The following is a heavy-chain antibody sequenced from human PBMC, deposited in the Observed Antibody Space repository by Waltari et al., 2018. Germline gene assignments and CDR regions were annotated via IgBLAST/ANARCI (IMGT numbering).Heavy chain of an antibody. V-gene: IGHV4-34*01. J-gene: IGHJ5*02. Sequence: QVQLQQWGAGLLKPSETLSLTCAVYGGSFSGYYWSWIRQPPGRGLEWIGEINHSGSTNYNPSRTGRVTMSVDTAKNQLSLKLSSVTAAETAVYYCARGPRGYRGPNWFDPWGQGTLVTVSS. D-gene: IGHD3-10*01. CDR1: GGSFSGYY. CDR2: INHSGST. CDR3: ARGPRGYRGPNWFDP.